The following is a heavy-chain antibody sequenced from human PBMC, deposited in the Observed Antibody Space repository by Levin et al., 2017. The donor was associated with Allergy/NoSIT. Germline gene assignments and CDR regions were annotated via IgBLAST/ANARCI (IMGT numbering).Heavy chain of an antibody. V-gene: IGHV3-74*01. Sequence: GGSLRLSCAASGFTFSSYWMHWVRQVPGKGLVWVSRINTDGSSTTYADSVKGRFTVSRDNARNTLYLQLNGLRAEDTAIYYCARGCDGACYGTHWGQGALVTVSS. J-gene: IGHJ4*02. CDR3: ARGCDGACYGTH. CDR1: GFTFSSYW. D-gene: IGHD2-21*02. CDR2: INTDGSST.